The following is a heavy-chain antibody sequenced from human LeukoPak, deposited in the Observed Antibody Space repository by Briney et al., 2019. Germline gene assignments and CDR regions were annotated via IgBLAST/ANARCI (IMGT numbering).Heavy chain of an antibody. CDR1: GYTFTSYG. D-gene: IGHD6-13*01. J-gene: IGHJ3*02. CDR3: ARVRKEQLARLAFDI. Sequence: ASVKVSCKASGYTFTSYGISWVRQAPGQGLEWMGWISPYNGNTNYAQKLQGRVTMTTDTSTSTAYMELRSLRSDDTAVYYCARVRKEQLARLAFDIWGQGTMVTASS. V-gene: IGHV1-18*01. CDR2: ISPYNGNT.